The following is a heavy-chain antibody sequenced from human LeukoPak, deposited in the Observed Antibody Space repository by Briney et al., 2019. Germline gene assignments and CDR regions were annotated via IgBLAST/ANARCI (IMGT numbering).Heavy chain of an antibody. CDR2: ISWNSGSI. CDR1: GFTFDDYA. CDR3: AKDQSYYDEGTVDY. D-gene: IGHD3-22*01. V-gene: IGHV3-9*01. J-gene: IGHJ4*02. Sequence: PGGSLRLSCAASGFTFDDYAMHWVRQAPGKGLEGGSGISWNSGSIGYAGSVKGRFTISRDNAKNYLYLQMNSLRAEDTALYYCAKDQSYYDEGTVDYWGQGTLVTVSS.